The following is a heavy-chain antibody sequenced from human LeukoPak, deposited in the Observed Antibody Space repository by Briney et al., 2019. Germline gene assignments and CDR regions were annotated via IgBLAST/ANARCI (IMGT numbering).Heavy chain of an antibody. Sequence: SETLSLTCTVSGGSISSYYWSWIRQPPGKGREWIGYIYYSGSTNYNPSLKSRVTISVDTSKNQFSLKLSSVTAADTAVYYCARPRYCSSTSCSSFGYWGQGTLVTVSS. CDR1: GGSISSYY. V-gene: IGHV4-59*01. D-gene: IGHD2-2*01. J-gene: IGHJ4*02. CDR2: IYYSGST. CDR3: ARPRYCSSTSCSSFGY.